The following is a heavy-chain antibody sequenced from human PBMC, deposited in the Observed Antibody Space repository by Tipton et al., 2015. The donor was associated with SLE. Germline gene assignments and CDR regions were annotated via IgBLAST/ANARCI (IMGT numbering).Heavy chain of an antibody. D-gene: IGHD1-26*01. CDR3: ARHVIGGGSFYKRAFDV. CDR1: GGSISSRSYY. CDR2: IYYGGST. V-gene: IGHV4-39*01. J-gene: IGHJ3*01. Sequence: TLSLTCTVSGGSISSRSYYWGWIRQPPGKGLGWIGSIYYGGSTYYNPSLKRRVTISVDTSKNQFSLKLNSVTAADTAVYYCARHVIGGGSFYKRAFDVWGQGTMVTVS.